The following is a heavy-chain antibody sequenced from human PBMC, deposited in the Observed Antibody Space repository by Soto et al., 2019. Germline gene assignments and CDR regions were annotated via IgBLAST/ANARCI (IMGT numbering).Heavy chain of an antibody. V-gene: IGHV3-30-3*01. CDR2: ISYDGSNK. Sequence: GGSLRLSCAASGFTFSSYAMHWVRQAPGKGLEWVAVISYDGSNKYYADSVKGRFTISRDNSKNTLYLQMNSLRAEDTAVYYCARGPGARGAYYFDYWGQGTLVTVSS. CDR1: GFTFSSYA. D-gene: IGHD1-26*01. CDR3: ARGPGARGAYYFDY. J-gene: IGHJ4*02.